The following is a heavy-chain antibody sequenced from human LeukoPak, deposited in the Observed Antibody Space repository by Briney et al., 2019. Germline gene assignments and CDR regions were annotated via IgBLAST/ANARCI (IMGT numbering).Heavy chain of an antibody. CDR1: GGSISSSSYY. J-gene: IGHJ5*02. D-gene: IGHD6-13*01. CDR2: IYYSGST. Sequence: ASETLSLTCTVSGGSISSSSYYWGWIRQPPGKGLEWIGSIYYSGSTYYNPSLKSRVTISVDTSKNQFSLKLSSVTAADTAVYYCARVKKEQPLWFDPWGQGTLVTVSS. V-gene: IGHV4-39*07. CDR3: ARVKKEQPLWFDP.